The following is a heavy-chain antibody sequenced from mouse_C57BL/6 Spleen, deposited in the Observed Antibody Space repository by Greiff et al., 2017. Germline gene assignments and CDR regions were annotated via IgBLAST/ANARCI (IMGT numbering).Heavy chain of an antibody. CDR1: GYTFTDYE. CDR3: IYYDYVYWYFDV. V-gene: IGHV1-15*01. D-gene: IGHD2-4*01. CDR2: IDPETGGT. J-gene: IGHJ1*03. Sequence: VQLQESGAELVRPGASVTLSCKASGYTFTDYEMHWVKQTPVHGLEWIGAIDPETGGTAYNQKFKGKAILTADKSSSTAYMELRSLTSEDSAVYYCIYYDYVYWYFDVWGTGTTVTVSS.